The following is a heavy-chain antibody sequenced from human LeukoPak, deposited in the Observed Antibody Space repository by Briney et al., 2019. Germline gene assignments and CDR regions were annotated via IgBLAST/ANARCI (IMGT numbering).Heavy chain of an antibody. CDR2: IIPIFGTA. CDR1: GGTFSSYA. J-gene: IGHJ4*02. D-gene: IGHD3-10*01. Sequence: SVKVSCKASGGTFSSYAISWVRQAPGQGLEWMGGIIPIFGTANYAQKFQGRVTITADKSTSTAYMELSSLRSEDTAVYYCAGARQGFGELLSPFDYWGQGTLVTVSS. CDR3: AGARQGFGELLSPFDY. V-gene: IGHV1-69*06.